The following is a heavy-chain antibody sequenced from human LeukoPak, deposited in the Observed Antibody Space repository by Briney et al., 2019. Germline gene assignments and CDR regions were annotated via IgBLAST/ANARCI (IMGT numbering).Heavy chain of an antibody. V-gene: IGHV4-39*01. J-gene: IGHJ4*02. CDR2: IYYSGTT. Sequence: SQTLSLTCTVSGDSMSTSNYYWGWIRQPPGKGLEWIGSIYYSGTTHYNPSLKSRVTISVDTSKNQFSLKLSSMTAADTAVYYRARLFGSGSYYKYVYWGQGNLVTVSS. CDR1: GDSMSTSNYY. CDR3: ARLFGSGSYYKYVY. D-gene: IGHD3-10*01.